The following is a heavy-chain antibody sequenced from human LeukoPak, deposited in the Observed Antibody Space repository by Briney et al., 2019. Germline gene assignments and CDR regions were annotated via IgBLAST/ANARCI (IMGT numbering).Heavy chain of an antibody. Sequence: ASVKVSCKASGYTFTGYYMHWVRQAPGQGLEWMGWINPNSGGTNYAQKFQGRVTMTRDTSISTAYMELSRLRSDDAAVYYCARPYLTSGWKGAHNWFDPWGQGTLVTVSS. CDR3: ARPYLTSGWKGAHNWFDP. CDR1: GYTFTGYY. J-gene: IGHJ5*02. CDR2: INPNSGGT. V-gene: IGHV1-2*02. D-gene: IGHD6-19*01.